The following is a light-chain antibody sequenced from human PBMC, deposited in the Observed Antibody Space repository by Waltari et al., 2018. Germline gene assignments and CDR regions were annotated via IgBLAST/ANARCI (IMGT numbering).Light chain of an antibody. Sequence: DIQMTQSPSTLSASVGDRATITCRTSQNINSWLAWYQQKPVKAPKLLIYKASSLESGVPSRFSGSGSGTEFTLTITSLQPDDFATYFCQHYNNYSPWTFGQGTKVEVK. V-gene: IGKV1-5*03. CDR1: QNINSW. CDR3: QHYNNYSPWT. CDR2: KAS. J-gene: IGKJ1*01.